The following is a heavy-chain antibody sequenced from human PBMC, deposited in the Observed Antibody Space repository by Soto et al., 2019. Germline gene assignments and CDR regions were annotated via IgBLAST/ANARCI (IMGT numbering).Heavy chain of an antibody. CDR1: GYTFTSYG. J-gene: IGHJ6*03. Sequence: ASVKGSCKASGYTFTSYGISWVRQAPGQGLEWMGWISAYNGNTNYAQKLQGRVTMTTDTSTSTAYMELRSLRSDDTAVYYCARGQVDYDILTGSFWYYYYYMDVWGKGTTVTVSS. D-gene: IGHD3-9*01. CDR3: ARGQVDYDILTGSFWYYYYYMDV. CDR2: ISAYNGNT. V-gene: IGHV1-18*01.